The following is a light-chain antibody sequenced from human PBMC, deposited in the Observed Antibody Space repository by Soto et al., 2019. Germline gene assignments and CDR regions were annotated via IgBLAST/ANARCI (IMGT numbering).Light chain of an antibody. Sequence: QSALTQPRSVSGSPGQSVTISCTGTSSDVGGYNYVSWYQQHPGKAPKLMIYDVSKRPSGVPDRFSGSKSGNTASLTISGLQAEDEADYYCCSYAGSYFRTYVFGTGTKLTVL. J-gene: IGLJ1*01. V-gene: IGLV2-11*01. CDR2: DVS. CDR3: CSYAGSYFRTYV. CDR1: SSDVGGYNY.